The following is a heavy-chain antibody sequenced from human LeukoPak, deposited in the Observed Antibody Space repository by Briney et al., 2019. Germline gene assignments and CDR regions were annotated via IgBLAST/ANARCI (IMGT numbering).Heavy chain of an antibody. J-gene: IGHJ5*02. CDR1: GGSISSYY. D-gene: IGHD3-10*01. CDR3: ARQNMVRGDCWFDP. Sequence: SETLSLTCTVSGGSISSYYWSWIRQPPGKGLEWIGYIYYTGSTNCNPSLKSRVTISVDTSKNQFSLKLSSVTAADTAVYYCARQNMVRGDCWFDPWGQGTLVTVSS. V-gene: IGHV4-59*08. CDR2: IYYTGST.